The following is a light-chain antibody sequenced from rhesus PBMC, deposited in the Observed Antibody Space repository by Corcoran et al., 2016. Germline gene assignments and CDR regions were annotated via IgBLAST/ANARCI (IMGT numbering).Light chain of an antibody. CDR1: AGAVTGSHY. CDR3: WLHYSGADV. J-gene: IGLJ6*01. V-gene: IGLV7-88*01. Sequence: QAVVTQAPSLTVSPGGTVTLTCGSSAGAVTGSHYPYWFQQKPGQAPRTLIYDTSNKFSWTPARFSGSLLGGKAALTLSGAQPEDEAEYYCWLHYSGADVFGSGTKLTVL. CDR2: DTS.